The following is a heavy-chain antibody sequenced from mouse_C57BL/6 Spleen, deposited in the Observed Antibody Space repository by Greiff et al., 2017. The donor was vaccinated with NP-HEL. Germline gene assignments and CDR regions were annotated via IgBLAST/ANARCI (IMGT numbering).Heavy chain of an antibody. Sequence: VKLQQPGAELVKPGASVKLSCKASGYTFTSYWMHWVKQRPGQGLEWIGMIHPNSGSTNYNEKFKSKATLTVDKSSSTAYMQLSSLTSEDSAVYYCARGGAAQARGDYWGQGTTLTVSS. CDR2: IHPNSGST. CDR1: GYTFTSYW. J-gene: IGHJ2*01. D-gene: IGHD3-2*02. V-gene: IGHV1-64*01. CDR3: ARGGAAQARGDY.